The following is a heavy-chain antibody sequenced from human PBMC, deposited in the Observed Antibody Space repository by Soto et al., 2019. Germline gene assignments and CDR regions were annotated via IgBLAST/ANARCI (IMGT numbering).Heavy chain of an antibody. Sequence: QVQLVESGGGVVQPGRSLRLSCAASGFTFSSYGMHWVRQAPGKGLEWVAVISYDGSNKYYADSVKGRFTISRDNSKNTLYLQMNSLRAEDTAVYYCANAYSSGWYSSWDAFDIWGQGTMVTVSS. V-gene: IGHV3-30*18. D-gene: IGHD6-19*01. J-gene: IGHJ3*02. CDR3: ANAYSSGWYSSWDAFDI. CDR2: ISYDGSNK. CDR1: GFTFSSYG.